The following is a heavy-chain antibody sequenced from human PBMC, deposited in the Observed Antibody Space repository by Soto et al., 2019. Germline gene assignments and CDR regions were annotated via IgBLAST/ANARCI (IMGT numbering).Heavy chain of an antibody. J-gene: IGHJ4*02. CDR2: IYYSGST. V-gene: IGHV4-31*03. D-gene: IGHD4-4*01. CDR3: ARASNDYSNYFAPTYYFDY. Sequence: PSETLSLTCTVSGGSISSGGYYWSWIRQHPGKGLEWIEYIYYSGSTYYNPSLKSRVTISVDTSKNQFSLKLSSMTAADTAVYYCARASNDYSNYFAPTYYFDYWGQGTLVTVSS. CDR1: GGSISSGGYY.